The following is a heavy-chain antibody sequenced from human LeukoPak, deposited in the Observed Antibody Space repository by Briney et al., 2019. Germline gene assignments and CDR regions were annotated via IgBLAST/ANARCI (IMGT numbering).Heavy chain of an antibody. Sequence: ASVKVSCKASGYTFTSYGISWVRPAPGQGLEWMGWISAYNGNTNYAQKLQGRVTMTTDTSTSTAYMELRSLRSDDTAVYYCARDLHSSGWSNYYGMDVWGQGTTVTVSS. CDR2: ISAYNGNT. V-gene: IGHV1-18*01. D-gene: IGHD6-19*01. CDR3: ARDLHSSGWSNYYGMDV. J-gene: IGHJ6*02. CDR1: GYTFTSYG.